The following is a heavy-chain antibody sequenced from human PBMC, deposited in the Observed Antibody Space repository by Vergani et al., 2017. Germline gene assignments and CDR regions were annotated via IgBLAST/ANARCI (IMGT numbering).Heavy chain of an antibody. J-gene: IGHJ6*02. CDR2: ISYDGSNK. Sequence: QVQLVESGGGVVQPGRSLRLSCAASGFTFSSYGMHWVRPAPGKGLEWVAVISYDGSNKYYADSVKGRFTIARDNSKNTLYLQMNSLRAEDTAVYYCAKVPHGDGSAKYGMDVWGQGTTVTVSS. CDR1: GFTFSSYG. CDR3: AKVPHGDGSAKYGMDV. D-gene: IGHD2-15*01. V-gene: IGHV3-30*18.